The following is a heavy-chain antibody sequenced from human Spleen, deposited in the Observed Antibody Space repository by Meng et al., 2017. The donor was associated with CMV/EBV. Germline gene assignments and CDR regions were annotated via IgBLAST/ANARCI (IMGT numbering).Heavy chain of an antibody. CDR2: ISYDGSNK. Sequence: GESLKISCAASGFTFSSYAMHWVRQAPGKGLEWVAVISYDGSNKYYADSVKGRFTISRDNAKNSLYLQMNSLRAEDTAVYYCVRDYIGSTTLWGQGTLVTVSS. V-gene: IGHV3-30*04. CDR1: GFTFSSYA. D-gene: IGHD2/OR15-2a*01. CDR3: VRDYIGSTTL. J-gene: IGHJ4*02.